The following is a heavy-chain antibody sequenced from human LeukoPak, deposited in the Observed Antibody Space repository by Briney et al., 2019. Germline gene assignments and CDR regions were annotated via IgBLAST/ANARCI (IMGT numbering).Heavy chain of an antibody. J-gene: IGHJ4*02. CDR3: ARGRRPECYFDY. D-gene: IGHD2-15*01. CDR2: IYHSGST. Sequence: ASETLSLTCAVSGGSISSGGYSWSWIRQPPGKGLEWIGYIYHSGSTYYNPSLKSRVTISVDRPKNQFSLKLSSVTAADTAVYYCARGRRPECYFDYWGQGTLVTVSS. CDR1: GGSISSGGYS. V-gene: IGHV4-30-2*01.